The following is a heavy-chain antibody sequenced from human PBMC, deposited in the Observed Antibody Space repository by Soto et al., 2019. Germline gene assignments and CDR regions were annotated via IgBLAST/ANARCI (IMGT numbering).Heavy chain of an antibody. V-gene: IGHV1-18*01. J-gene: IGHJ6*02. CDR1: GYTFTSYG. CDR2: ISAYNGNT. Sequence: ASVKVSCKASGYTFTSYGISWVRQAPGQGLEWMGWISAYNGNTNYAQKLQGRVTMTTDTSTSTAYMELRSLRAEDTAVYYCGRDHRIAVAGTFHYYYYGMDVWGQGTTVTVSS. CDR3: GRDHRIAVAGTFHYYYYGMDV. D-gene: IGHD6-19*01.